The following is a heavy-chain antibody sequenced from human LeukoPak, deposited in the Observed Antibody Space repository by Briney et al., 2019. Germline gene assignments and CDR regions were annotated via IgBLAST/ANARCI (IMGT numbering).Heavy chain of an antibody. Sequence: SVKVSCKASGGTFSSYAISWVRQAPGQGLEWMGRIIPILGIANYAQKFQGGVTITADKSTSTAYMELSGLRSEDTAVYYCARGWRDYDSSGYYPAWFDPWGQGTLVTVSS. CDR3: ARGWRDYDSSGYYPAWFDP. CDR2: IIPILGIA. D-gene: IGHD3-22*01. CDR1: GGTFSSYA. V-gene: IGHV1-69*04. J-gene: IGHJ5*02.